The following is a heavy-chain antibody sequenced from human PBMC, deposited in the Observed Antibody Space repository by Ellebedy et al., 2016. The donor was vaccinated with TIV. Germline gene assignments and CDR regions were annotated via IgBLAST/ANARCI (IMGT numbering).Heavy chain of an antibody. CDR1: GFSFSTSW. D-gene: IGHD3-9*01. CDR2: IKSDGSST. J-gene: IGHJ3*02. V-gene: IGHV3-74*01. Sequence: GESLKISCAASGFSFSTSWMYWVRQVPGKGLVWVSRIKSDGSSTRYADSVRGRFTISRDNAENTLYLQMDSLGAEETAVYYCARWDFDSVNAFDIWGQGTMVTVSS. CDR3: ARWDFDSVNAFDI.